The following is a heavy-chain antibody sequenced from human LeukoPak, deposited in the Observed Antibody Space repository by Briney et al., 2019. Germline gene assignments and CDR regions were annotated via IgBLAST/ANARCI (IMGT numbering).Heavy chain of an antibody. J-gene: IGHJ6*02. CDR2: INHSGRT. CDR3: ARAAHYYYGMDV. CDR1: GGSLSGYY. Sequence: SETLSLTCAVYGGSLSGYYWSWIHQPPGKGLEWIGEINHSGRTNYNPSLKSRVTISVDTSKNQFSLKLSSVAAADTAVYYCARAAHYYYGMDVWGQGTTVTVSS. V-gene: IGHV4-34*01.